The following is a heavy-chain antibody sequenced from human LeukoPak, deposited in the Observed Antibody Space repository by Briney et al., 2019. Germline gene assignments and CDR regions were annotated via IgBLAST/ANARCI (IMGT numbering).Heavy chain of an antibody. D-gene: IGHD3-9*01. CDR3: ARDDRLASGWFDP. CDR2: INPNSGGT. CDR1: GYTFTGYY. J-gene: IGHJ5*02. V-gene: IGHV1-2*04. Sequence: ASVKVSCKASGYTFTGYYMHWVRQAPGQGLEWMGWINPNSGGTNYAQKFQGWVTMTRDTSISTAYMELSRLRSDDTAVYYCARDDRLASGWFDPWGQGTLVTVSS.